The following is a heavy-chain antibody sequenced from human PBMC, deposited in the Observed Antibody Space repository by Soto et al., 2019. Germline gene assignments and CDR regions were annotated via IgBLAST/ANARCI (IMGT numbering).Heavy chain of an antibody. Sequence: PGGSLRLSCAASGFTFSSYLMSWLRQAPGKGLEWVGHIKQDGSEKYYVDSVKGRCTISRDNAKNSLYLQMNSLRAEDTAVYYCARVARPWLQLGGYYYRLDVWGQGTTVTVSS. J-gene: IGHJ6*02. CDR2: IKQDGSEK. CDR3: ARVARPWLQLGGYYYRLDV. D-gene: IGHD5-18*01. V-gene: IGHV3-7*01. CDR1: GFTFSSYL.